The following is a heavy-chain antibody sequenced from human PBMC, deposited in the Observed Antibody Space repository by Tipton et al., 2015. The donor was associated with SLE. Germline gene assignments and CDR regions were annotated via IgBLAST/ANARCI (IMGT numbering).Heavy chain of an antibody. CDR1: GFTFDDYA. V-gene: IGHV3-9*01. CDR3: AKGGDQITAAGTTIDY. J-gene: IGHJ4*02. CDR2: ISWNSVTI. Sequence: SLRLSCAASGFTFDDYAMYWVRQAPGKGLQWVSGISWNSVTIAYADSVRGRFTISRDSAKNSLYLQMNSLSAEDTAFYYCAKGGDQITAAGTTIDYWGQGTLVSVSS. D-gene: IGHD6-13*01.